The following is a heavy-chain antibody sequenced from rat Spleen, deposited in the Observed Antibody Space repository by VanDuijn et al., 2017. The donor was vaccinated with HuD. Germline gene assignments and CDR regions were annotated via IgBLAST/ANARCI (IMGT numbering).Heavy chain of an antibody. D-gene: IGHD1-12*02. V-gene: IGHV2-32*01. CDR1: GFSLTTYH. J-gene: IGHJ2*01. CDR2: MWHDGDS. Sequence: QVQLRESGPGLVQPSQTLSLTCTVSGFSLTTYHVHWVRQPPGKGLEWMGVMWHDGDSSSNSALKSRLSISRDTSKSQVFLKMNSLQTEDTATYYCVRERYYYDGTYYYDYFDYWGQGVMVTVSS. CDR3: VRERYYYDGTYYYDYFDY.